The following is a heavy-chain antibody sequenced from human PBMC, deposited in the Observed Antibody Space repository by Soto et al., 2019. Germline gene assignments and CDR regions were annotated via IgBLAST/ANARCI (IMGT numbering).Heavy chain of an antibody. Sequence: GGSLRLSCAASGFTVSSNYMSWVRQAPGKGLEWVSTISGSGGSTYYADSVKGRFTISRDNSKNTLYLQMNSLRAEDTAVYYCSVTVSSSWYFDYWGQGTLVTVSS. CDR1: GFTVSSNY. CDR2: ISGSGGST. J-gene: IGHJ4*02. D-gene: IGHD6-13*01. CDR3: SVTVSSSWYFDY. V-gene: IGHV3-23*01.